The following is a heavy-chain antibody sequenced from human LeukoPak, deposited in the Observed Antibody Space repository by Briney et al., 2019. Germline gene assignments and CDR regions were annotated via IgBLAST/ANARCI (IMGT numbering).Heavy chain of an antibody. D-gene: IGHD2-8*01. CDR1: GFTFSSCA. J-gene: IGHJ6*03. V-gene: IGHV3-20*04. CDR3: ARAPGVRYYYYMDV. Sequence: GGSLRLSCAASGFTFSSCAMSWVRQAPGKGLEWVSGINWNGGNTGYADSVKGRFTISRDNVKNSLYLQMNSLRAEDTALYYCARAPGVRYYYYMDVWGKGTTVTVSS. CDR2: INWNGGNT.